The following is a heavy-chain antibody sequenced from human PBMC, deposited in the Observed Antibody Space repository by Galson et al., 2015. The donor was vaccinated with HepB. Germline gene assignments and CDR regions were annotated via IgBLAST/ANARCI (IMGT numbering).Heavy chain of an antibody. V-gene: IGHV3-21*01. CDR2: ISSGSSYI. Sequence: SLRLSCAASGFTFSSYSMNWVRQAPGKGLEWVSFISSGSSYIYYADSVKGRFTTSRDNDKNSLYLQMNSLRAEDAAVYYCARGVTSESYFDYWGQGTLVTVSS. CDR1: GFTFSSYS. D-gene: IGHD4-23*01. CDR3: ARGVTSESYFDY. J-gene: IGHJ4*02.